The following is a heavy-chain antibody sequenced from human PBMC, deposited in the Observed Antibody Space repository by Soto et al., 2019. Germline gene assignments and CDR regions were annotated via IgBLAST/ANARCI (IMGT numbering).Heavy chain of an antibody. CDR2: IHYSGST. D-gene: IGHD2-8*01. Sequence: QVQLLESGPGLVKPSETLSLTCTVSGDSIGTTHSYWAWIRQSPGKGLEWLGNIHYSGSTYYMPSLRSRVTLSVDTSKNQFSLRLTSVTAEDTAVYYCARHEGNGNVWPLDYWGQGILVTVSS. V-gene: IGHV4-39*01. CDR1: GDSIGTTHSY. CDR3: ARHEGNGNVWPLDY. J-gene: IGHJ4*02.